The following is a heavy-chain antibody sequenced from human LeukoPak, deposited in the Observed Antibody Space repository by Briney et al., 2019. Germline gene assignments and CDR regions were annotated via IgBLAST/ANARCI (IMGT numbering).Heavy chain of an antibody. V-gene: IGHV1-46*01. Sequence: ASVKVSCKASGYTFTSYYMHWVRQAPGQGLEWMGIINPSGGSTSYAQKFQGRVTMTRDTSTSTVYMELSSLRSEDAAVYYCARVPKRQYSSGWYVEFDYWGQGTLVTVSS. J-gene: IGHJ4*02. CDR3: ARVPKRQYSSGWYVEFDY. CDR2: INPSGGST. D-gene: IGHD6-19*01. CDR1: GYTFTSYY.